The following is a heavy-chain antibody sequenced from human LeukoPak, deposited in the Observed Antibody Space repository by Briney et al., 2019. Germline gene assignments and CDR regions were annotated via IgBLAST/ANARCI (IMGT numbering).Heavy chain of an antibody. CDR1: GYTFTSYA. CDR3: ARNGRDIVGVLFDY. V-gene: IGHV7-4-1*02. D-gene: IGHD1-26*01. Sequence: ASVKVSCKASGYTFTSYAMNWVRQAPGQGLEWMGWINANTGNPTYAQGFTGRFVFSLDTSVSTAYLQISSLKAEDTAVYYCARNGRDIVGVLFDYWGQGTLVTVSS. CDR2: INANTGNP. J-gene: IGHJ4*02.